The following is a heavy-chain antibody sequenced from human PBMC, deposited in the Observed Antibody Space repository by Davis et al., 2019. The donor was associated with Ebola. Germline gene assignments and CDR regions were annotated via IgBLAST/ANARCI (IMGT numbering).Heavy chain of an antibody. V-gene: IGHV5-51*01. CDR3: ARQESGYSYGLGGMDV. Sequence: GESLKISCTGSGYRFTSYWIGWVRQMPGKGLEWMGIIYPGDSDTTYSPSFQGQVTISADKSISTAYLQWSSLKASDTAMYYCARQESGYSYGLGGMDVWGQGTTVTVSS. D-gene: IGHD5-18*01. J-gene: IGHJ6*02. CDR1: GYRFTSYW. CDR2: IYPGDSDT.